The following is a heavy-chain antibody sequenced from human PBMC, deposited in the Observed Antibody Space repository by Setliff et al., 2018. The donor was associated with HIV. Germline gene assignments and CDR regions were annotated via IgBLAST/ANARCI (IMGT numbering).Heavy chain of an antibody. CDR1: GGSISSYY. J-gene: IGHJ3*02. CDR3: ARFPLLHKNAFDI. D-gene: IGHD2-15*01. Sequence: PSETLSLTCTVSGGSISSYYWSWIRQPAGKGLEWIGRICTSGSTNYNPSLKSRVTMSVDTSKNQFSLKLRSVTAADTAVYYCARFPLLHKNAFDIWGQGTMVTVSS. CDR2: ICTSGST. V-gene: IGHV4-4*07.